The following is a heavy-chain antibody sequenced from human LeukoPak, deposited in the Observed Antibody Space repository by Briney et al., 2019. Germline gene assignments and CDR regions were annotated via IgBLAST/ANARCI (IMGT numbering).Heavy chain of an antibody. D-gene: IGHD3-3*01. Sequence: ASVKVSCKVSGYTLTELSMRWVRQAPGKGLEWMGGFDPEDGETIYAQKFQGRVTMTEDTSTDTAYMELSSLRSEDTAVYYCATGYDLLGDDAFDIWGQGTMVTVSS. CDR1: GYTLTELS. V-gene: IGHV1-24*01. J-gene: IGHJ3*02. CDR3: ATGYDLLGDDAFDI. CDR2: FDPEDGET.